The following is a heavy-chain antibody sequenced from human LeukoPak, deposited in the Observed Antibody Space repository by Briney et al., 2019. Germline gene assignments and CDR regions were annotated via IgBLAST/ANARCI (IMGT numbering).Heavy chain of an antibody. CDR3: ARAGAWQIDP. CDR1: GGSISSYY. Sequence: MPSETLSLTCTVSGGSISSYYWTWIRQPPGKGLDWIGHVLYTGSSNYNPSLKSRVTISLDRSNNQFSLRLTSVTAADTAVYYCARAGAWQIDPWGQGTLAAVSS. J-gene: IGHJ5*02. V-gene: IGHV4-59*12. D-gene: IGHD3-10*01. CDR2: VLYTGSS.